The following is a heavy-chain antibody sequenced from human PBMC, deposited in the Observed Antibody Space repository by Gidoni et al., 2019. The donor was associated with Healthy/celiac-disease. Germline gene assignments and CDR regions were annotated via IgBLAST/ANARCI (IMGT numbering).Heavy chain of an antibody. CDR2: ISGSGGST. Sequence: EVQLLESGGGLVQPGGSLRLSCAASGFTFSSYAMSWFRCAPGKGMEWVSAISGSGGSTYYADYVKGRFTISRDNTKNTLYLQMNSLRAEDTAVYYCAKDREDDYYDSSGYYYPRGNYFDYWGQGTLVTVSS. V-gene: IGHV3-23*01. CDR1: GFTFSSYA. D-gene: IGHD3-22*01. CDR3: AKDREDDYYDSSGYYYPRGNYFDY. J-gene: IGHJ4*02.